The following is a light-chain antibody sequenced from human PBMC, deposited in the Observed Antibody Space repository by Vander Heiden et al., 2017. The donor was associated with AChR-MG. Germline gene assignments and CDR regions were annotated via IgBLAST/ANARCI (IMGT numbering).Light chain of an antibody. CDR1: QSIRSW. CDR3: QKADSYSLT. Sequence: DLQMTESASTLSASVGDRVTITRRASQSIRSWLAWYQQKPGVAPKLLLYKASTFETGVPSRFRGNGSGTDFTLTILIMTPDDFATSYCQKADSYSLTFGGGTKVELK. V-gene: IGKV1-5*03. CDR2: KAS. J-gene: IGKJ4*01.